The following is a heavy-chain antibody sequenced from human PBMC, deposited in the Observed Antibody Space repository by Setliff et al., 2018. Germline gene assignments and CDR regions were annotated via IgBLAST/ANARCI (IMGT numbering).Heavy chain of an antibody. D-gene: IGHD3-16*01. V-gene: IGHV4-59*08. CDR3: ARAFGLQYYFDY. CDR2: MYYSGST. CDR1: GDSISSHY. Sequence: SETLSLTCTVSGDSISSHYWSWIRQPPGKGLEWIGSMYYSGSTNYNPSLKSRVTISVDTSKNQFSLKLSSVTAADTAVYYCARAFGLQYYFDYWGQGTLVTVSS. J-gene: IGHJ4*02.